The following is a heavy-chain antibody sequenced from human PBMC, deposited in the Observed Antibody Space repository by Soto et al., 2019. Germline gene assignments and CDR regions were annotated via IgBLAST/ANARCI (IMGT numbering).Heavy chain of an antibody. D-gene: IGHD3-3*01. Sequence: SETLSLTCAIYGGSFSGYYWIWIRQPLGKGPEWIGQIIYSGSTNYNPPLKSRVTISVDTSKDQFALQLSSVTAADRAGYYCARGDYDFWNGYTPPEPPGAYQARTSYYYYGMDVWGQGTTVTVSS. J-gene: IGHJ6*02. CDR3: ARGDYDFWNGYTPPEPPGAYQARTSYYYYGMDV. CDR2: IIYSGST. CDR1: GGSFSGYY. V-gene: IGHV4-34*01.